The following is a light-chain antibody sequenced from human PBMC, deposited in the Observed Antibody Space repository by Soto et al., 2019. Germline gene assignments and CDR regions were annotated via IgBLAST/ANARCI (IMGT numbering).Light chain of an antibody. J-gene: IGKJ1*01. CDR2: AAS. CDR1: QSINSY. V-gene: IGKV1-39*01. Sequence: DIQMTQSPSSLSASVGDRVTITCRASQSINSYLNWYQKKPGKAPKLLIYAASRLQSGVPSRFSGRGSGTEFTLSISSVLPEDFATYDGQQSYIIPRTVGQGTDDELK. CDR3: QQSYIIPRT.